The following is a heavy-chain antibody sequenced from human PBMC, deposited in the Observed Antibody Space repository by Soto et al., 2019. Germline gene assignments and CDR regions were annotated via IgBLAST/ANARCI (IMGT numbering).Heavy chain of an antibody. J-gene: IGHJ6*02. CDR3: ATYSSSSCCYYSGMDV. Sequence: SVKVSCKAAGGTFSSYAISWLRQDTGQGLEWMGGIIPIFGTANYAQKFQGRVTITADKSTSTAYMELSSLRSEDTAVYYCATYSSSSCCYYSGMDVWGQGTTVTVSS. CDR1: GGTFSSYA. CDR2: IIPIFGTA. V-gene: IGHV1-69*06. D-gene: IGHD6-6*01.